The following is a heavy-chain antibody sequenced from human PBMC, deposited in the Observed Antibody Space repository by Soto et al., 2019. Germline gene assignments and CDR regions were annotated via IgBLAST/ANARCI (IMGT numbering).Heavy chain of an antibody. J-gene: IGHJ5*02. V-gene: IGHV5-51*01. D-gene: IGHD6-19*01. Sequence: GESLKISCKGSGYSFTSYWIGWVRQMPGKGLEWMGIIYPGDSDTRYSPSFQGQVTISADKSISTAYLQWSSLKASDTAMYYCARQGVAVAPQLDWFDPWGQGTLVTVSS. CDR3: ARQGVAVAPQLDWFDP. CDR1: GYSFTSYW. CDR2: IYPGDSDT.